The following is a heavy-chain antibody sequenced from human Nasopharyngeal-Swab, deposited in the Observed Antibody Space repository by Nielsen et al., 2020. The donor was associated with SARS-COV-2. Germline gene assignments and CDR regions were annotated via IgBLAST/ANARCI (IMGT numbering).Heavy chain of an antibody. Sequence: GESLKISCAASGFTFSSYGMHWVRQAPGEGLEWVAVISYDGSNKYYADSVKGRFTISRDNSKNTLYLQMNSLRAEDTAVYYCAKDLSLGVVAADDYWGQGTLVTVSS. D-gene: IGHD2-15*01. CDR2: ISYDGSNK. CDR1: GFTFSSYG. V-gene: IGHV3-30*18. J-gene: IGHJ4*02. CDR3: AKDLSLGVVAADDY.